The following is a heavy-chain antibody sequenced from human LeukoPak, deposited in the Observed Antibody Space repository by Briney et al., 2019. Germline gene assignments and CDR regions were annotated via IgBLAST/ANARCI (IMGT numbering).Heavy chain of an antibody. CDR1: GFTFSTYD. CDR2: ISSRGGNI. J-gene: IGHJ4*02. D-gene: IGHD3-16*01. Sequence: GGSLRLSCPASGFTFSTYDMNWVRQAPGKGLESLSYISSRGGNIYYADSVKGRFTISRDNAKNSLYLQMNSLRAEDTAVYYCARDELAGGDWSNMGDYWGQGTLVTVSS. V-gene: IGHV3-48*03. CDR3: ARDELAGGDWSNMGDY.